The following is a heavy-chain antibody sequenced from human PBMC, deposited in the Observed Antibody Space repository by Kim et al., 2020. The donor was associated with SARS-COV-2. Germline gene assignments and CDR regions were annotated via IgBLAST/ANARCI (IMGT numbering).Heavy chain of an antibody. J-gene: IGHJ6*03. CDR1: GGSISGYY. V-gene: IGHV4-59*01. D-gene: IGHD2-2*02. CDR2: IYYRGNT. CDR3: ARESWSPGLFDYTYMD. Sequence: SETLSLTCSVSGGSISGYYLNWIRQSPGKGLEWIGYIYYRGNTNYNPSLESRVTMSLDTSNNQFSLKLTSVPAADTAVQYCARESWSPGLFDYTYMD.